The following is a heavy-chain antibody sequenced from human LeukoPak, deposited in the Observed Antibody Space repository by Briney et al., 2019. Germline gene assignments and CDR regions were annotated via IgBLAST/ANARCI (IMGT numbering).Heavy chain of an antibody. CDR2: IWYDGSDK. CDR1: GFIFSSFG. D-gene: IGHD6-13*01. V-gene: IGHV3-33*01. Sequence: GMSLRLSCAAPGFIFSSFGMHWVRQAPGKGLEWVAVIWYDGSDKYYADSVKGRFTISRDNSKNTPYLQMNSLRGEDTAVYYCAGGWAREQQLIPGIDYWGQGTLVTVSS. J-gene: IGHJ4*02. CDR3: AGGWAREQQLIPGIDY.